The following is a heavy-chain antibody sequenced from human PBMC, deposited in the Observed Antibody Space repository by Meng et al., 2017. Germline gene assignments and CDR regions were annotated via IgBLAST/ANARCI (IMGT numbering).Heavy chain of an antibody. V-gene: IGHV3-33*06. Sequence: GESLKISCAASGFTVSSNYMGWVRPAPGQGLGWVAVIWYDGSNKYHADSVKGRFAISKDNSKNTLYLQMNSLRAEDTAVYYCAKALTTVTTQDAFDIWGQGTMVTVSS. J-gene: IGHJ3*02. CDR1: GFTVSSNY. D-gene: IGHD4-17*01. CDR2: IWYDGSNK. CDR3: AKALTTVTTQDAFDI.